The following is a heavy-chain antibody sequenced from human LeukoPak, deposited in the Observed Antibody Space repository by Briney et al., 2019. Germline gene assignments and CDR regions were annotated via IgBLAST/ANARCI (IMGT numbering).Heavy chain of an antibody. J-gene: IGHJ6*03. CDR2: ISGSSGTI. CDR3: ARISDSFYMDV. Sequence: GGSLRLSCAASGFSFSTYSMNWVRQAPGKGLEWVSYISGSSGTICYADSVKGRFTMSRDNAKNSLYLQMNSLRAEDTAVYYCARISDSFYMDVWGKGTTVTVSS. D-gene: IGHD2-21*01. CDR1: GFSFSTYS. V-gene: IGHV3-48*01.